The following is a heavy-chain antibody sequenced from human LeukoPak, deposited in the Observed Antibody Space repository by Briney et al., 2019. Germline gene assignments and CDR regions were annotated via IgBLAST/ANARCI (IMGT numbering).Heavy chain of an antibody. Sequence: GGSLRLSCAASGFIFTNYAMSWVRQAPGKGLEWVSFISASGGSTHYADSVKGRFTISRDNSNNTLYLQINSLRAEDTAAYYCAKGAQYDFWSGYTLEYFDVWGKGTLVTVPS. V-gene: IGHV3-23*01. CDR2: ISASGGST. CDR3: AKGAQYDFWSGYTLEYFDV. J-gene: IGHJ4*02. D-gene: IGHD3-3*01. CDR1: GFIFTNYA.